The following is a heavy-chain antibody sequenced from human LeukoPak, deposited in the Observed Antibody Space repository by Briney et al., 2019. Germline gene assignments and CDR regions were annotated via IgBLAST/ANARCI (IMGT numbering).Heavy chain of an antibody. J-gene: IGHJ2*01. CDR3: ARVAQKLERIVVAGTSEWSANWFFDL. D-gene: IGHD6-19*01. Sequence: GGSLRLSCAASGFTFSSYAMSWVRQAPGKGLEWVSAISGSGGSTYYADSVKGRFTISRDNSKNTLYLQMNSLRAEDTAVYYCARVAQKLERIVVAGTSEWSANWFFDLWGRGTLVTVSS. CDR2: ISGSGGST. V-gene: IGHV3-23*01. CDR1: GFTFSSYA.